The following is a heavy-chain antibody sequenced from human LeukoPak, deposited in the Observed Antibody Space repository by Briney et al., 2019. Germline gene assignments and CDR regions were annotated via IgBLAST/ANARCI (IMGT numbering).Heavy chain of an antibody. Sequence: ASVKVSCKASGYTFTGYYMHWVRQAPGQGLEWMGWINPNSGGTNYAQKFQGRVTMTRDTSISTAYMELSRLRSDDTAVYYCARGRGVVTARHDYWGQGTLVTVSS. D-gene: IGHD3-22*01. CDR1: GYTFTGYY. CDR2: INPNSGGT. V-gene: IGHV1-2*02. J-gene: IGHJ4*02. CDR3: ARGRGVVTARHDY.